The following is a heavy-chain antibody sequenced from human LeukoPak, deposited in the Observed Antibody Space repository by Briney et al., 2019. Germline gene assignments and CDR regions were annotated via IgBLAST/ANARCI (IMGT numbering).Heavy chain of an antibody. D-gene: IGHD3-16*02. CDR3: ARSLYYDYVWGSYRYIGAFDI. V-gene: IGHV5-51*01. CDR1: GYSFTSYW. Sequence: GESLKISCKGSGYSFTSYWIGGVRQMPGKGLEWMGIIYPGDSDTRYSPSFQGQVTISADKSISTAYLQWSSLKASDTAMYYCARSLYYDYVWGSYRYIGAFDIWGQGTMVTVSS. CDR2: IYPGDSDT. J-gene: IGHJ3*02.